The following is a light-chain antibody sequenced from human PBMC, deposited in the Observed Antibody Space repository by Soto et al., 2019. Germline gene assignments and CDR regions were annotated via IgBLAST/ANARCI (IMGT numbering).Light chain of an antibody. CDR2: DVS. J-gene: IGLJ3*02. CDR3: CSYAGRYIWL. V-gene: IGLV2-11*01. CDR1: SSDVGGYNY. Sequence: QSALTQPRSVSGSPGQSVTISCTGTSSDVGGYNYVSWYQQHPGKAPKVMIYDVSQRPSGVPDRFSGSKSGNTASLTISGLQAEDEAEYYCCSYAGRYIWLFGGGTKVTDL.